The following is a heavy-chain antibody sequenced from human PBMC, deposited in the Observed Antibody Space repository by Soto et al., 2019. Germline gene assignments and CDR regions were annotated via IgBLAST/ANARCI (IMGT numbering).Heavy chain of an antibody. CDR2: INHSGST. CDR3: ARGYKPVHIVVVVAASFDY. CDR1: GGSFSGYY. J-gene: IGHJ4*02. V-gene: IGHV4-34*01. Sequence: SETLSLTCAVYGGSFSGYYWSWIRQPPGKGLEWIGEINHSGSTNYNPSLKSRVTISVDTSKNQFSLKLSSVTAADTAVYYCARGYKPVHIVVVVAASFDYWGQGTLVTVSS. D-gene: IGHD2-15*01.